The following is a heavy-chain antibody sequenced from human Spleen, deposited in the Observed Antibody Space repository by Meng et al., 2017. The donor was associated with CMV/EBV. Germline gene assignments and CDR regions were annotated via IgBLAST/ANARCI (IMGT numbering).Heavy chain of an antibody. V-gene: IGHV3-21*01. CDR1: GFTFNSYS. CDR3: TRGQGRYGMDV. J-gene: IGHJ6*02. CDR2: ISSTKNHI. Sequence: GESLKISCAGSGFTFNSYSMNWVRQAPGKGLEWVSSISSTKNHIYYADSFEGRFTISRDNANNSLSLQMSSLRAEDTAVYYCTRGQGRYGMDVWGQGTTVTVS.